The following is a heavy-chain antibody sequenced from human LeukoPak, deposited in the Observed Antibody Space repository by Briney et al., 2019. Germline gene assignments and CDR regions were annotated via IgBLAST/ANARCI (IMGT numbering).Heavy chain of an antibody. J-gene: IGHJ4*02. CDR1: GYTFTDSY. Sequence: GASVEVSCKASGYTFTDSYIHWVRQAPGQGPEWMGWINPKNGDTTYAQRFQGRVTMTRDSSIITAYMELSGLASDDSAVYSCAREGSLGALDYWGQGTLVTVSA. V-gene: IGHV1-2*02. CDR3: AREGSLGALDY. CDR2: INPKNGDT. D-gene: IGHD1-26*01.